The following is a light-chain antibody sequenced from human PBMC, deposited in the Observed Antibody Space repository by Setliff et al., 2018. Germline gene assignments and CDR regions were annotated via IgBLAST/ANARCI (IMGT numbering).Light chain of an antibody. CDR1: SRDVGGYNY. CDR3: SSYTGSNSHV. CDR2: EVT. V-gene: IGLV2-8*01. J-gene: IGLJ1*01. Sequence: QSALTQPPSASGSPGQSVTISCTGTSRDVGGYNYVSWYQQHPGKAPKLLIYEVTKRPSGVPDRFSGSKSGNTASLTVSGLQAEDEADYYCSSYTGSNSHVFGTGTKVTVL.